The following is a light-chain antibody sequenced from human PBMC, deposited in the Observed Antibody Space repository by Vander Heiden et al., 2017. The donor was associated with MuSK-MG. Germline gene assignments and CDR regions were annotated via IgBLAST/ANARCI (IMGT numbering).Light chain of an antibody. CDR2: RNN. CDR1: SSNIGSNY. CDR3: AAWDDSRSGRWV. Sequence: QSVLTQPPSASGTPGQRVTISCSGSSSNIGSNYVYWYQQLPGTAPKLLIYRNNERHAGVPDRFSGSKSGTSAALAISGLRAEDEADYYCAAWDDSRSGRWVFGGGTKLTVL. J-gene: IGLJ3*02. V-gene: IGLV1-47*01.